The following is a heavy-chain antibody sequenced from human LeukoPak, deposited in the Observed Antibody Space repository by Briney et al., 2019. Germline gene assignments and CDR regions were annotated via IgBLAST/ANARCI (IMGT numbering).Heavy chain of an antibody. CDR3: APLYSSGWYGDGY. Sequence: GGSLRLSCAASGFTFSSYGMQWVRQAPGKGLVWVSLINSDGSSTTYADSVKGRFTISRDNAKNTLYLQVNSLRAEDTAVYYCAPLYSSGWYGDGYWGQGTLVTVSS. J-gene: IGHJ4*02. CDR2: INSDGSST. V-gene: IGHV3-74*01. CDR1: GFTFSSYG. D-gene: IGHD6-19*01.